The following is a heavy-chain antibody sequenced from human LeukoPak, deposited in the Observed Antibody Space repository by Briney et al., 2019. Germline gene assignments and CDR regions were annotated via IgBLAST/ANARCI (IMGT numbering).Heavy chain of an antibody. J-gene: IGHJ4*02. V-gene: IGHV4-59*01. CDR3: ARAYCGGDCLGY. CDR2: IYYSGST. CDR1: GGSISSYY. D-gene: IGHD2-21*01. Sequence: SETLSLTCTVSGGSISSYYWSWIRQPPGKGLEWIGYIYYSGSTNYNPSLKSRVTISVDTSKNQFSLKLSSVTAADTAVYYCARAYCGGDCLGYWGQGTLVTVSS.